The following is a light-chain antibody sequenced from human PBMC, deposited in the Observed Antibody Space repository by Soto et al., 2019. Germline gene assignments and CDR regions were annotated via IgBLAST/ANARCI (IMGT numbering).Light chain of an antibody. CDR3: SSYTTSNTRQIV. J-gene: IGLJ1*01. CDR2: DVT. Sequence: QSVLTQPASVSGSPGQSITISCTGTSIDVGGYNYVSWYQHHPGKAPKLIIYDVTNRPSGVSNPFSGSKSGNTASLTISGLQPEDEADYYCSSYTTSNTRQIVFGTGTKVTVL. CDR1: SIDVGGYNY. V-gene: IGLV2-14*03.